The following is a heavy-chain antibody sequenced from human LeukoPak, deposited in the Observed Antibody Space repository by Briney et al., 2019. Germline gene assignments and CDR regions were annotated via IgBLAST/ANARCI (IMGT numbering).Heavy chain of an antibody. CDR1: GFTFSSYG. V-gene: IGHV3-23*01. J-gene: IGHJ4*02. CDR3: ARDLYYYGSGSYPRAFDY. CDR2: ISGSGGRT. D-gene: IGHD3-10*01. Sequence: GGSLRLSCAASGFTFSSYGMSWVRQAPGKGLEWVSAISGSGGRTYYADSVKGRFTISRDNSKNTLYLQMNSLRAEDTAVYYCARDLYYYGSGSYPRAFDYWGQGTLVTVSS.